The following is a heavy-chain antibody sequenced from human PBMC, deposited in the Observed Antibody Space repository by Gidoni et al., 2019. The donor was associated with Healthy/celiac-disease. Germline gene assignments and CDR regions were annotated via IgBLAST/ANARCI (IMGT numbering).Heavy chain of an antibody. D-gene: IGHD3-3*01. CDR2: IYHSGGA. J-gene: IGHJ4*02. Sequence: QLQLQESGSGLLKPSETLSLTCAVSGRPIAPGGLSWSWIRQPPGQGRGFIGHIYHSGGAFYNPSLKSRATISVDKSKRHFSLRLNSVTAADTAVYFCARMFFWSGSYLDSWGPGTLVTVSS. CDR1: GRPIAPGGLS. V-gene: IGHV4-30-2*01. CDR3: ARMFFWSGSYLDS.